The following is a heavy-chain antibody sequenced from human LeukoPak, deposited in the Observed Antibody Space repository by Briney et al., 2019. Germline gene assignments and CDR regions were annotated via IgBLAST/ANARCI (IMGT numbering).Heavy chain of an antibody. J-gene: IGHJ4*02. CDR1: GGSISSYY. Sequence: SETLSLTCTVSGGSISSYYWSWIRQPPGKGLEWIGYIYYSGSTNYNPSLKSRVTISVDTSKNQFSLKLSSVTAADTAVYYCARSLHRVAVVFGYWGQGTLVTVSS. CDR2: IYYSGST. V-gene: IGHV4-59*01. D-gene: IGHD1-14*01. CDR3: ARSLHRVAVVFGY.